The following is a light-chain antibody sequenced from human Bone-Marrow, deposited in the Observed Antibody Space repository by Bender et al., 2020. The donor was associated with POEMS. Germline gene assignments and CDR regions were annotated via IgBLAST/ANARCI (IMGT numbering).Light chain of an antibody. CDR3: YSATDNNLVV. CDR1: KLGDKY. V-gene: IGLV3-1*01. J-gene: IGLJ2*01. Sequence: SSELTQPPSVSVFPGQTASITCSGDKLGDKYACWYQHKAGQSPVVVIYQDRKRPSGIPERFSGSSSGTTVTLTISGAQDEDEADYYCYSATDNNLVVFGGGTKLTVL. CDR2: QDR.